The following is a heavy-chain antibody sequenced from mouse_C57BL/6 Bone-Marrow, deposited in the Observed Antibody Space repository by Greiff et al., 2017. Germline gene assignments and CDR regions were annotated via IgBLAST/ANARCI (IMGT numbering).Heavy chain of an antibody. CDR3: ARDYGYDAGFAY. V-gene: IGHV14-4*01. D-gene: IGHD2-2*01. CDR1: GFNIKDDY. J-gene: IGHJ3*01. CDR2: IDPEIGDT. Sequence: EVMLVESGAELVRPGASVKLSCTASGFNIKDDYIHWVKQRPEQGLEWIGWIDPEIGDTEYASKFQGKATITSDTSSNTAYLQLSSLTSEDTAVYYCARDYGYDAGFAYWGQGTLVTVSA.